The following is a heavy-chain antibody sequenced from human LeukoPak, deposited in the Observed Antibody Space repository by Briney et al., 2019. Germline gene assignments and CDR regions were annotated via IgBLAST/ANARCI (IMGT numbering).Heavy chain of an antibody. V-gene: IGHV3-23*01. D-gene: IGHD7-27*01. CDR1: GFTFSNYA. CDR2: ITGIGGST. CDR3: AKNWGTSNYFFDY. Sequence: PGGSLRLSCAASGFTFSNYAMNWVRQAPGKGLEWVSAITGIGGSTYYTDSVKGRFTISRDNSKNTVYLQMNSLRAEDTAIYYCAKNWGTSNYFFDYWGQGTLVTVSS. J-gene: IGHJ4*02.